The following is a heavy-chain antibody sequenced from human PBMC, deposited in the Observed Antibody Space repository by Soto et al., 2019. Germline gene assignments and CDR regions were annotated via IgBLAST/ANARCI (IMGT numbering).Heavy chain of an antibody. Sequence: SLRLSCAASGFTVSSNYMSWVRQAPGKGLEWVSVIYSGGSTYYADSVKGRFTISRHNSKNTLYLQMNSLRAEDTAVYYCARDLLSYSSSWTDAFDIWGQGTMVTVSS. CDR2: IYSGGST. V-gene: IGHV3-53*04. CDR1: GFTVSSNY. CDR3: ARDLLSYSSSWTDAFDI. D-gene: IGHD6-13*01. J-gene: IGHJ3*02.